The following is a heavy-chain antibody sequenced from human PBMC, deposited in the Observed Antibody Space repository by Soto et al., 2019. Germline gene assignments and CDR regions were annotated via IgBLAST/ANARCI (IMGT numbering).Heavy chain of an antibody. Sequence: PSETLSLICTVSGASMSEYFCSWIRQSPGKGLEWIGYIYYLGSTDYNPSLKSRVTISVDTSKRQFSLRLTSVTAADTAVYYCARDGYDGSGSPYPAFWGPGTQVTVSS. CDR2: IYYLGST. CDR1: GASMSEYF. CDR3: ARDGYDGSGSPYPAF. J-gene: IGHJ4*02. V-gene: IGHV4-59*01. D-gene: IGHD3-10*01.